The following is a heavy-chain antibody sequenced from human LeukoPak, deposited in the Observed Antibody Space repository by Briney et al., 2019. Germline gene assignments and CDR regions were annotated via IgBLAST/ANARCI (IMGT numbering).Heavy chain of an antibody. J-gene: IGHJ2*01. V-gene: IGHV3-30*18. D-gene: IGHD4-17*01. CDR1: GFTFSSYG. CDR3: AKGVGDYGDYSWYFDL. Sequence: PGRSLTLSCAASGFTFSSYGIHWVRQAPGKGLEWVAVISYGGSDKDFADSVKGRFTISRDNSKNTLFLQMNSLRAEDTAVYYCAKGVGDYGDYSWYFDLWGRGTLVTVSS. CDR2: ISYGGSDK.